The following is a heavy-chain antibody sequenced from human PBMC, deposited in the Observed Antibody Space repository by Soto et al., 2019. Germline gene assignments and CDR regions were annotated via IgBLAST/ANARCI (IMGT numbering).Heavy chain of an antibody. Sequence: EVQLLESGGGLARPGGALRLCCTASGFTFSSYAMTWVRQAPGKGLAWVSGISGSGGTPHYTDAVKGRFTVSTDNSNNTVCLQMNSLRVEDTAVYYCARGQGIVMFPVPVGIVNRPKPTGFDYWGQGTLVTVST. CDR1: GFTFSSYA. D-gene: IGHD2-15*01. J-gene: IGHJ4*02. V-gene: IGHV3-23*01. CDR2: ISGSGGTP. CDR3: ARGQGIVMFPVPVGIVNRPKPTGFDY.